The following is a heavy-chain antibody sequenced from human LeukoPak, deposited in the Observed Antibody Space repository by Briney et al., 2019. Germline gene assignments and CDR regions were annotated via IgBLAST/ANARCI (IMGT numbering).Heavy chain of an antibody. Sequence: SETLSLTCTVSGGSISSYYWSWIRQPPGKGLEWIGYISSSGGTNYNPSLESRVTISGDTSKNQFSLKLTSVTAADTALYYCARGRGYCSSTSCANFDYWGQGSLVTVSS. CDR2: ISSSGGT. CDR1: GGSISSYY. J-gene: IGHJ4*02. CDR3: ARGRGYCSSTSCANFDY. V-gene: IGHV4-59*01. D-gene: IGHD2-2*01.